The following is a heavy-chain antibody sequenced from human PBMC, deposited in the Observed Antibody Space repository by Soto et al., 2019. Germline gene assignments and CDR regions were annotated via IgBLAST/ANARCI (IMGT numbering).Heavy chain of an antibody. D-gene: IGHD3-22*01. CDR2: IIPIFGTA. CDR3: AREYDYENSCYYPLDY. V-gene: IGHV1-69*13. CDR1: GGTFSSYA. J-gene: IGHJ4*02. Sequence: ASVKVSCKASGGTFSSYAISWVRQAPGQGLEWMGAIIPIFGTANYAQKFQGRVTITADESTSTAYMELSSLRSEDTAVYYCAREYDYENSCYYPLDYCGQGTRVTVSS.